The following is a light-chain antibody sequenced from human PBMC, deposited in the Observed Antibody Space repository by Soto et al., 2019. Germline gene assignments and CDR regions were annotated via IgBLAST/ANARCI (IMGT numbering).Light chain of an antibody. CDR3: QQYYSYPEIT. CDR1: QGISSY. V-gene: IGKV1-8*01. CDR2: AAS. J-gene: IGKJ5*01. Sequence: AIRMTQSPSSFSASTGDRVTITCRASQGISSYLAWYQQKPGKAPKLLIYAASTLQSGVPSRFIGSGSGTDFTLTTSCLQSEDFATYYCQQYYSYPEITFGQGTRLEIK.